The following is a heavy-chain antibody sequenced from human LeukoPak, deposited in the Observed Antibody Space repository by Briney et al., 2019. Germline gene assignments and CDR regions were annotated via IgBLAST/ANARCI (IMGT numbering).Heavy chain of an antibody. V-gene: IGHV3-7*01. D-gene: IGHD3-10*01. CDR1: GFTFSSFW. CDR3: ARTDPTSYGYFDY. Sequence: PGGSLRLSCAASGFTFSSFWMSWVRQAPGKGLEWVANINQHGGTEKYVDSVKGRFTISRDNAKNLMHLQMNSLRAEDTAVYYRARTDPTSYGYFDYWGQGTLVTVSS. J-gene: IGHJ4*02. CDR2: INQHGGTE.